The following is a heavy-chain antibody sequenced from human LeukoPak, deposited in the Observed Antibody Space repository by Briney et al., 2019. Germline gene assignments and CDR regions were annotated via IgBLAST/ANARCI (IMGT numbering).Heavy chain of an antibody. D-gene: IGHD1-26*01. CDR1: GFIFGDYA. Sequence: PGGSLRLSCTASGFIFGDYAMSWFRQAPRKGLEWVGFIRSKANGGTTEYAASVKGRFTISRDDSKSIAYMEVNSLKTEDTAVYYCTREEGGATNFWGQGTLVTVSS. V-gene: IGHV3-49*03. J-gene: IGHJ4*02. CDR2: IRSKANGGTT. CDR3: TREEGGATNF.